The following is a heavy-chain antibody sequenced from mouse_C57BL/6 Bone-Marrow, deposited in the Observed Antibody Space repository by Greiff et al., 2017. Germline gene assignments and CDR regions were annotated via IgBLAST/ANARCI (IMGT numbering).Heavy chain of an antibody. CDR3: ARDLDSSGYRFAY. CDR2: ISDGGSYT. V-gene: IGHV5-4*01. J-gene: IGHJ3*01. Sequence: EVKLMESGGGLVKPGGSLKLSCAASGFTFSSYAMSWVRQTPEKRLEWVATISDGGSYTYYPDNVKGRFTISRDNAKNNLYLQMSHLKSEDTAMYYCARDLDSSGYRFAYWGQGTLVTVSA. CDR1: GFTFSSYA. D-gene: IGHD3-2*02.